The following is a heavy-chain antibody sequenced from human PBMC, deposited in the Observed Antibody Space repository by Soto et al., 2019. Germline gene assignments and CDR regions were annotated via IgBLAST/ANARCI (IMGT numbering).Heavy chain of an antibody. J-gene: IGHJ4*02. Sequence: KPSETLSLTCTVSGDAMGTGGHYYNWIRQVPGKGLEWIGYIYYSGATHYSPSLRARATISRDTSKNQFSLTLISVTAADTALYYCARDKDLQPTVWGYWGQGIQVTVSS. CDR1: GDAMGTGGHY. D-gene: IGHD7-27*01. CDR3: ARDKDLQPTVWGY. V-gene: IGHV4-31*03. CDR2: IYYSGAT.